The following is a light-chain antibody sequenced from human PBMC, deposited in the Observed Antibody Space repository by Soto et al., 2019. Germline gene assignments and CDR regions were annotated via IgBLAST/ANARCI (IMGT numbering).Light chain of an antibody. Sequence: DIQMTQSPSFLSASVGDRVTITCRASQGISSYLAWYQQKPGKVPKLLIYAASTLQSGVPSRFSGSGSGTEFTLTISSLQPEDFATYYCQQLNSYPLTFGGGTKVDI. J-gene: IGKJ4*01. CDR1: QGISSY. CDR3: QQLNSYPLT. V-gene: IGKV1-9*01. CDR2: AAS.